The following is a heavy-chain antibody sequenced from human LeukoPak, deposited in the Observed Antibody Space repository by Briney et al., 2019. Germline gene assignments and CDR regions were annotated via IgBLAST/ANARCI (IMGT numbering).Heavy chain of an antibody. Sequence: PGGSLRLSCAASGFTFSDYYMSWIRQAPGKGLEWVSYISSSGSTIYYADSVKGRFTISRDNAKNSLYLQMNSLRAEDTAVYYCARAQRFLPLDFDPWGQGTLVTVSS. D-gene: IGHD3-3*01. CDR1: GFTFSDYY. CDR3: ARAQRFLPLDFDP. J-gene: IGHJ5*02. CDR2: ISSSGSTI. V-gene: IGHV3-11*01.